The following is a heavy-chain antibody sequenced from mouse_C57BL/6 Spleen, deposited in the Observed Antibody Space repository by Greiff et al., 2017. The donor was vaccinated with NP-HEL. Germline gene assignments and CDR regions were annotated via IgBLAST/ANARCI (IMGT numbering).Heavy chain of an antibody. D-gene: IGHD1-1*01. CDR2: IDPSDSYT. V-gene: IGHV1-69*01. Sequence: QVQLQQPGAELVMPGASVKLSCKASGYTFTSYWMHWVKQRPGQGLEWIGEIDPSDSYTNYNQKFKGKSTLTVDKSSSTAYVQLSSLTSEDSAVYYCARPYYGSGFAYWGKGTLVTVSA. CDR1: GYTFTSYW. J-gene: IGHJ3*01. CDR3: ARPYYGSGFAY.